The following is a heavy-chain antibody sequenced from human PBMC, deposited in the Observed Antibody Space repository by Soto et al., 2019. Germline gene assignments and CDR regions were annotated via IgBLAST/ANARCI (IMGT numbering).Heavy chain of an antibody. J-gene: IGHJ4*02. CDR1: GYTFTSYD. Sequence: QVQLVQSGAEVKKPGASVKVSCKASGYTFTSYDINWVRQATGQGLEWMGWMNPNSGNTGYAQKFQGRVTMTRNTSISTAYMELSSLRSEDTAVYYCARGRSPLGIWFGELLEADYFDYWGQGTLVTVSS. CDR2: MNPNSGNT. CDR3: ARGRSPLGIWFGELLEADYFDY. V-gene: IGHV1-8*01. D-gene: IGHD3-10*01.